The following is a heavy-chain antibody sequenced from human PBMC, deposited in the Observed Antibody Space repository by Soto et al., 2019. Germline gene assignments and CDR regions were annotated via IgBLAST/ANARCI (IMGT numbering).Heavy chain of an antibody. V-gene: IGHV1-2*04. CDR2: INPNSGGT. CDR1: GYTFTGYY. Sequence: ASVKVSCKASGYTFTGYYMHWVRQAPGQGFEWMGWINPNSGGTNYAQKFQGWVTMTRDTSISTAYMELSRLRSDDTAVYYCAREGSIADRPNLTGFDPWAQGTLVTVSS. CDR3: AREGSIADRPNLTGFDP. D-gene: IGHD6-6*01. J-gene: IGHJ5*02.